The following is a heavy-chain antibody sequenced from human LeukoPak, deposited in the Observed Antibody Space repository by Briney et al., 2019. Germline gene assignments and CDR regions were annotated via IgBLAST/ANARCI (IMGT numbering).Heavy chain of an antibody. CDR1: GFTFPSYG. CDR3: ASQQFGP. Sequence: GGSLRLSCAASGFTFPSYGMNWIRQVPGKGLEWVSGITGTGGVTYFADSVKGRFTISRDNSKNTLYLQMNSLRDEDTAVYYCASQQFGPWGQGTLVTVSS. D-gene: IGHD5-24*01. CDR2: ITGTGGVT. J-gene: IGHJ5*02. V-gene: IGHV3-23*01.